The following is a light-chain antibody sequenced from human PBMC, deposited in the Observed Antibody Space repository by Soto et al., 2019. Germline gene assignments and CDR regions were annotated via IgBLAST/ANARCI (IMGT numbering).Light chain of an antibody. CDR2: AAS. CDR1: QSISSY. J-gene: IGKJ1*01. CDR3: QQSYSTPRT. Sequence: DIQMTQSPSSLSASVGDRVTITCRASQSISSYLNWYQQKPGQAPKLLIYAASSSQSGVPSRFSGSGSGTDFTLTISSLQPEDFATYYCQQSYSTPRTFGQGTKVEIK. V-gene: IGKV1-39*01.